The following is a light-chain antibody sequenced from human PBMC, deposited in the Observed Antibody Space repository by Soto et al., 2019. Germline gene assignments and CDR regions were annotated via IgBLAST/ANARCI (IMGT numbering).Light chain of an antibody. CDR3: QQYNNWPSWT. CDR2: EAS. Sequence: EIVMTQSPATLSVSPGERATLSCRASQGISSKLAWYQQKPGQAPRLLIYEASSRATDIPVRFSGSGSGTEFTLTISSLQSEDFAVYYCQQYNNWPSWTFGQGTKVDIK. J-gene: IGKJ1*01. V-gene: IGKV3-15*01. CDR1: QGISSK.